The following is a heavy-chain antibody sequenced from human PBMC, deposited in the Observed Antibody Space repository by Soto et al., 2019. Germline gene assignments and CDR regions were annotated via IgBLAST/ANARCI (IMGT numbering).Heavy chain of an antibody. CDR2: IYYSGST. CDR1: GGSISSGGYY. Sequence: SETLSLTCTVSGGSISSGGYYWSWIRQHPGKGLEWIGYIYYSGSTNYNPSRKSRVTISVDTSKKQFSLKLSSVTAADTAVYYCARPAIAAAVSAFDYWGQGTLVTVSS. V-gene: IGHV4-31*03. J-gene: IGHJ4*02. D-gene: IGHD6-13*01. CDR3: ARPAIAAAVSAFDY.